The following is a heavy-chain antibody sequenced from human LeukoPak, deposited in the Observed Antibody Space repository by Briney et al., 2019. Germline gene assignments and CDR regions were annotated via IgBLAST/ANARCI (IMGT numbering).Heavy chain of an antibody. D-gene: IGHD6-19*01. Sequence: GRSLRLSCAASGFTFSSYGMHWVRQAPGKGLEWVAVIWYDGSNKYYADPVKGRFTISRDNSKNTLYLQMNSLRADDTAVYYCAKDRVGSVAEDYWGQGTLVTVSS. V-gene: IGHV3-33*06. J-gene: IGHJ4*02. CDR1: GFTFSSYG. CDR2: IWYDGSNK. CDR3: AKDRVGSVAEDY.